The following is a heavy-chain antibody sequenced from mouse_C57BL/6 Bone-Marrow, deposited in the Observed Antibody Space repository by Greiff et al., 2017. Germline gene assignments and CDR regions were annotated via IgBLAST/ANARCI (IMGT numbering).Heavy chain of an antibody. CDR1: GFNIKDDY. V-gene: IGHV14-4*01. CDR3: TTCYYYGSSYGC. J-gene: IGHJ2*01. Sequence: VQLQQSGAELVRPGASVKLSCTASGFNIKDDYMHWVKQRPEQGLEWIGWIDPENGDTEYASKFQGKATITADTSSNTAYLQLSSLTSEDTAVYYCTTCYYYGSSYGCWGQGTTLTVS. CDR2: IDPENGDT. D-gene: IGHD1-1*01.